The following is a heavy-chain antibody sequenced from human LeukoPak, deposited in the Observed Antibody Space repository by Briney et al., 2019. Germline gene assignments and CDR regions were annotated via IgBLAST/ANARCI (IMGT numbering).Heavy chain of an antibody. CDR3: ARADSSGYYGGADWFDP. V-gene: IGHV4-31*03. CDR2: IYYSGST. Sequence: SQTLSLTCTVSGGSISSGGYYWSWIRQHPGKGLEWIGYIYYSGSTYYNPSLKSRVTISVDTSKNQFSLKLSSVTAADTAVYYCARADSSGYYGGADWFDPWGQGTLVTVSS. D-gene: IGHD3-22*01. J-gene: IGHJ5*02. CDR1: GGSISSGGYY.